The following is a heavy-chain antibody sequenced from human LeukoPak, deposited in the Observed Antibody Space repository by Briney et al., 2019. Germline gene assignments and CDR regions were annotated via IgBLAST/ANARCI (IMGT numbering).Heavy chain of an antibody. J-gene: IGHJ5*02. CDR3: ARGASGWYTENWFDP. CDR2: INHSGST. Sequence: SETLSLTCAVYGESFSGYYWSWIRQPPGKGLEWIGEINHSGSTNYNPSLKSRVTISVDTSKNQFSLKLSSVTAADTAVYYCARGASGWYTENWFDPWGQGTLVTVSS. V-gene: IGHV4-34*01. D-gene: IGHD6-19*01. CDR1: GESFSGYY.